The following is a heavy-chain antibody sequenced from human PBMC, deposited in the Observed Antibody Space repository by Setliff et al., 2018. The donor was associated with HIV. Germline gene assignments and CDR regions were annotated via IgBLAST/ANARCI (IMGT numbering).Heavy chain of an antibody. J-gene: IGHJ4*02. CDR3: ARFAAAGAPGPTDFAY. V-gene: IGHV4-4*09. D-gene: IGHD6-13*01. Sequence: SETLSLTCAIPDQLISSGNYWSWIRQPAGKGLEWLGYIYTSGSTNYNPSLKSRVTISLDTSKNQFSLRLSSVSAADTAVYYCARFAAAGAPGPTDFAYWGQGTLVTVSS. CDR2: IYTSGST. CDR1: DQLISSGNY.